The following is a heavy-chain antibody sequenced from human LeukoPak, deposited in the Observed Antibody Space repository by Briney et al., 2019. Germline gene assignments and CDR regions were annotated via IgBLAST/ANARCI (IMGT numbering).Heavy chain of an antibody. D-gene: IGHD3-10*01. J-gene: IGHJ5*02. V-gene: IGHV1-8*01. CDR3: ARALSNYGSGASTLDP. CDR2: MNPNSGNT. Sequence: ASVKVSCKASGYTFTSYDINWVRQATGQGLEWMGWMNPNSGNTGYAQKFQGRVTMTRSTSISTAYMELSSLRSEDTAVYYCARALSNYGSGASTLDPWGQGTLVTVSS. CDR1: GYTFTSYD.